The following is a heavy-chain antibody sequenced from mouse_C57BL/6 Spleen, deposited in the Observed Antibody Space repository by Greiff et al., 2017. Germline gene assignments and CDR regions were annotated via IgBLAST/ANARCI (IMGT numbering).Heavy chain of an antibody. D-gene: IGHD3-2*02. J-gene: IGHJ2*01. V-gene: IGHV5-6*01. CDR2: ISSGGSYT. CDR1: GFTFSSYG. Sequence: EVKLVESGGDLVKPGGSLKLSCAASGFTFSSYGMSWVRQTPDKRLEWVATISSGGSYTYYPDSVKGRFTISRDNAKNTLYLQMSSLKSEDTAMYYGARHPDSSGYRENDFGCWGHGTTLTVA. CDR3: ARHPDSSGYRENDFGC.